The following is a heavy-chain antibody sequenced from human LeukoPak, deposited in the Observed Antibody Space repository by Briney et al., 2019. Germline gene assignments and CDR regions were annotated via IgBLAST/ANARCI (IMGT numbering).Heavy chain of an antibody. Sequence: PSETLSLTCTVSGGSISGGGYYWSWIRQHPGKGLEWIGYIYYSGSTYYNPSLKSRVTISVDTSKNQFSLKLSSVTAADTAVYYCARVAFGEVSDFWSGYRSTTYFDYWGQGTLVTVSS. CDR2: IYYSGST. D-gene: IGHD3-3*01. CDR3: ARVAFGEVSDFWSGYRSTTYFDY. J-gene: IGHJ4*02. V-gene: IGHV4-31*03. CDR1: GGSISGGGYY.